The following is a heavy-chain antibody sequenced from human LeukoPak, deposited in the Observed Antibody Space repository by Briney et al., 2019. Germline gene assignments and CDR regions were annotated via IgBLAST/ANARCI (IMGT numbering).Heavy chain of an antibody. V-gene: IGHV3-23*01. D-gene: IGHD3-3*01. CDR3: AKEVGNFWRPFDY. CDR2: ISASGGST. CDR1: GFTFRSHD. Sequence: GGSLRLSCAASGFTFRSHDMSWVRQAPGKGLEWVSGISASGGSTFYADSVKGRFTISRDNSKNTLYLQMNGLRVEDTAVYHCAKEVGNFWRPFDYWGQGTLVTVSS. J-gene: IGHJ4*02.